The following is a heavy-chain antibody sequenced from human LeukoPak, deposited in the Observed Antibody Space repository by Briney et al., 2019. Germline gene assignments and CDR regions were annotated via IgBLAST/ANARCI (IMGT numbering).Heavy chain of an antibody. CDR2: INHSGST. CDR3: ARGDRNGHAYYFDY. Sequence: SETLSLTCAVYGGSFSGYYWSWIRQPPGKGLEWIGEINHSGSTNYNPSLKSRVTISVDTSKNQFSLKLSSVTAADTAVYYCARGDRNGHAYYFDYWGQGTLVTVSS. CDR1: GGSFSGYY. V-gene: IGHV4-34*01. D-gene: IGHD2-8*01. J-gene: IGHJ4*02.